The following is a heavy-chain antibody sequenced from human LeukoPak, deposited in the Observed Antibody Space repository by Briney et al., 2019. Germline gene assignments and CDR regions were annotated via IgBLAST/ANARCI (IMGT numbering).Heavy chain of an antibody. CDR3: VRSSSRANLDY. Sequence: PGGSLRLSCVVTPFSFTSYEFKWVRQAPGKGLEWISYISSSGTSTYYADSVRGRFTVSRDNAENSLFLHMNSLKVEDTAVYFCVRSSSRANLDYWGQGSLVTVAS. CDR1: PFSFTSYE. D-gene: IGHD2-2*01. CDR2: ISSSGTST. J-gene: IGHJ4*02. V-gene: IGHV3-48*03.